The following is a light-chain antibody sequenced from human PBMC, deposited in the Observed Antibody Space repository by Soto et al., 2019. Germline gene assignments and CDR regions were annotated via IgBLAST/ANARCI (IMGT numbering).Light chain of an antibody. Sequence: EIVLTQSPATLSLSPGERATLSCRASQSVNIYLAWYQQKPGQAPRLLIYDASNRATGIPARFSGSGSGTDFTLTISSLQPEDSATYYCLQDDTYPLTFGQGTRLEIK. CDR3: LQDDTYPLT. J-gene: IGKJ5*01. CDR1: QSVNIY. V-gene: IGKV3-11*01. CDR2: DAS.